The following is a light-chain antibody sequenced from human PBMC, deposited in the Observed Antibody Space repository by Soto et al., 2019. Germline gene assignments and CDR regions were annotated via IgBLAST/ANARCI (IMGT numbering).Light chain of an antibody. CDR2: HDY. CDR3: QKYNSYS. CDR1: QSISNW. J-gene: IGKJ1*01. V-gene: IGKV1-5*01. Sequence: NRITLSPSTXPATKPNRVPTPCRDSQSISNWLAWYQKKPGXAXXXLIYHDYNLESGVPSRFSGSGYGTELNLTRRSLKPDDFATYYCQKYNSYSFGDGTKVDI.